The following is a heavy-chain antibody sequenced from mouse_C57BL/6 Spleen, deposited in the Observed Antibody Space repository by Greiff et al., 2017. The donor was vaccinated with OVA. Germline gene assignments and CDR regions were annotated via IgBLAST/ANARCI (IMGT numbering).Heavy chain of an antibody. Sequence: VQLVESGPGLVAPSQSLPITCTVSGFSFTSYGVHWVRQPPGKGLEWLVVIWSDGSTTYNSALKSSLSISKDNSKSQVFLKMNSLQTDDTAMYYCARHYYGSSYWYFDVWGTGTTVTVSS. CDR3: ARHYYGSSYWYFDV. J-gene: IGHJ1*03. CDR1: GFSFTSYG. D-gene: IGHD1-1*01. CDR2: IWSDGST. V-gene: IGHV2-6-1*01.